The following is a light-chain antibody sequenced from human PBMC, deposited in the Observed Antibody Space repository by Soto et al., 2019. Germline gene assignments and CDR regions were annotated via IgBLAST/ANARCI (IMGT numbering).Light chain of an antibody. CDR3: QQYNNWPWT. CDR2: GAS. CDR1: QSVSSGH. J-gene: IGKJ1*01. Sequence: IGLSQSPGTLSLYPGERASLSCRASQSVSSGHLAWYQQKPGQAPRLLIYGASTRATGIPARFSGSGSGTEFTLTISSLQSEDFAVYYCQQYNNWPWTFGRGTKVDIK. V-gene: IGKV3-15*01.